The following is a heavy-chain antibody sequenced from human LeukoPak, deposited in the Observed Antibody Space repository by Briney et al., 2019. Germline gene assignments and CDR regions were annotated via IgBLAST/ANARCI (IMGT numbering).Heavy chain of an antibody. J-gene: IGHJ4*02. CDR1: GYTFTSYG. D-gene: IGHD6-19*01. CDR3: ARHSSGWYSRPSDY. V-gene: IGHV1-18*01. Sequence: GASVKVSCKASGYTFTSYGISWVRQAPGQGLEWMGWISAYNGNTDYAQKLQGRVTMTTDTSTSTAYMELRSLRSDDTAVYYCARHSSGWYSRPSDYWGQGTLVTVSS. CDR2: ISAYNGNT.